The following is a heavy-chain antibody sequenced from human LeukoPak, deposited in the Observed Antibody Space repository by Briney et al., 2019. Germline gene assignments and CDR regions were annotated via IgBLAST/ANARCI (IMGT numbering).Heavy chain of an antibody. Sequence: PSETLSPTCAVSGYSISSGYYWGWIRQPPGKGLEWIGSIYHSGSTYYNPSLKSRVIISVDTSKNQFSLKLSSVTAADTAVYYCVCRGYSGYDPIDYWGQGTLVTVSS. D-gene: IGHD5-12*01. CDR3: VCRGYSGYDPIDY. CDR2: IYHSGST. CDR1: GYSISSGYY. J-gene: IGHJ4*02. V-gene: IGHV4-38-2*01.